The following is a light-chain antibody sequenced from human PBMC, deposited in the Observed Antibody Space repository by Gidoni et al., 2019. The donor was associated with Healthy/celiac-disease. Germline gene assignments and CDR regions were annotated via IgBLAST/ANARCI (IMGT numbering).Light chain of an antibody. Sequence: QSALTQPRSVSGPPGQSVTISCTGTSSDVGGYNYVSWYQQHPGKAPKLMIYDVSKRPSGVPDRFSGSKSGNTASLTISGLQAEDEADYYCCSYAGSYTFEVFGGGTKVTVL. CDR3: CSYAGSYTFEV. J-gene: IGLJ2*01. V-gene: IGLV2-11*01. CDR2: DVS. CDR1: SSDVGGYNY.